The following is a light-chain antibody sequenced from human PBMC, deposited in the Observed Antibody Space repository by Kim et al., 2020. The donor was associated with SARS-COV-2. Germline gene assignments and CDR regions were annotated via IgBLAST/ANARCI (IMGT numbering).Light chain of an antibody. CDR1: QSVGIK. J-gene: IGKJ5*01. Sequence: EIVMTQSPATLSVSPGEIATLSCRASQSVGIKLAWYQQKPGHAPRLLIYDASTRETGIPGRFSGSGSGTEFTLTIGSLQSEDFALYYCQQYHKWPGITFGQGTRLDIK. CDR3: QQYHKWPGIT. CDR2: DAS. V-gene: IGKV3-15*01.